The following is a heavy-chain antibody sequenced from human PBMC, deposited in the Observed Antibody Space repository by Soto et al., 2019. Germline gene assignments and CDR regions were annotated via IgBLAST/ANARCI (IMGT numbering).Heavy chain of an antibody. CDR1: GYTFTSYD. CDR2: MNPNSGNT. D-gene: IGHD6-13*01. J-gene: IGHJ6*02. CDR3: ARDRIAAAGTGHGYYYYYYGMDV. Sequence: ASVKVSCKASGYTFTSYDINWVRQATGQGLEWMGWMNPNSGNTGYAQKFQGRVTMTRNTSISTAYMELSSLSSVTAADTAVYYCARDRIAAAGTGHGYYYYYYGMDVWGQGTTVTVSS. V-gene: IGHV1-8*01.